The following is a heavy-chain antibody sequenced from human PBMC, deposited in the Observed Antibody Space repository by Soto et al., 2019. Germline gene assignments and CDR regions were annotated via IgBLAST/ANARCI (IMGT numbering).Heavy chain of an antibody. D-gene: IGHD3-3*01. V-gene: IGHV3-11*06. CDR3: GKGDTIFGVVDD. J-gene: IGHJ4*02. CDR1: GFTFSDYF. CDR2: INNDATYR. Sequence: PGGSLRLSCAGSGFTFSDYFITWIRQAPGKGLEWISYINNDATYRKYADSVKGRFTISRDNAKNSVFLQMNSLRPEDTALYYCGKGDTIFGVVDDWGPGTLVTVSS.